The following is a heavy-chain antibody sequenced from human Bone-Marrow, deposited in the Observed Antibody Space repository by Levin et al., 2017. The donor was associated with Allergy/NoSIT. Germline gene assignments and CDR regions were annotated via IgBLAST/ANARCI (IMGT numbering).Heavy chain of an antibody. V-gene: IGHV4-4*07. CDR2: IYSSGRT. CDR1: GGSISSFY. J-gene: IGHJ4*02. D-gene: IGHD3-22*01. Sequence: PSQTLSLTCTVSGGSISSFYWSWIRQPAGKGLEWIGRIYSSGRTDYQSSLKSRVTMSLDTSKNQVSLKLASVTAADTALYYCSRVSGGSGYPDYWGQGTLVTVSS. CDR3: SRVSGGSGYPDY.